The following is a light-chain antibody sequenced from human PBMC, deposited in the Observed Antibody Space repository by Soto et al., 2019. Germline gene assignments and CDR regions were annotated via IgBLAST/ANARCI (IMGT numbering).Light chain of an antibody. CDR3: GSWDSSLSAYV. CDR2: DDN. CDR1: SSNIGGNS. V-gene: IGLV1-51*01. Sequence: QSVLTQPPSVSAAPGQKVTNSCYGSSSNIGGNSVSWYQQLPGTAPKLLIYDDNKRPSGIPDRFSGSKSGTSATLGITGFQTGDEADYYCGSWDSSLSAYVFGTGTKVTVL. J-gene: IGLJ1*01.